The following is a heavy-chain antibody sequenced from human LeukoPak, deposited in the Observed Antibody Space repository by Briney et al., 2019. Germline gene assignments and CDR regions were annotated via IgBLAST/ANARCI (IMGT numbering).Heavy chain of an antibody. D-gene: IGHD5-18*01. J-gene: IGHJ6*03. Sequence: GGSLRLSCAASGFTFSGYSMNWVRQAPGKGLEWVSYISSSGSTIYYADSVKGRFTISRDNAKNSLYLQMNSLRAEDTAVYYCARDDVDTDYYYHYYYMDVWGKGTTVTVSS. CDR1: GFTFSGYS. CDR2: ISSSGSTI. V-gene: IGHV3-48*04. CDR3: ARDDVDTDYYYHYYYMDV.